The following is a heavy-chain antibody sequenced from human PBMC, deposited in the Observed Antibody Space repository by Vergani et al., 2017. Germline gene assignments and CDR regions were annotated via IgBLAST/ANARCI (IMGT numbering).Heavy chain of an antibody. D-gene: IGHD1-1*01. CDR2: IYPADSDT. Sequence: EVELVQSGPEMRTPGESLKISCKGSEYSFGNYWIGWVLQMPGKGLEWMGIIYPADSDTRYSPSFQGQVTISADKSISTAFLQWDSLKASDTALYYCARHTTYTDSWGQGTLVTVSS. CDR1: EYSFGNYW. J-gene: IGHJ4*02. CDR3: ARHTTYTDS. V-gene: IGHV5-51*01.